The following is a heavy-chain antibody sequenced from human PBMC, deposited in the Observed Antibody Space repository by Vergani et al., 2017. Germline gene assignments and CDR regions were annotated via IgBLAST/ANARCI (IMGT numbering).Heavy chain of an antibody. V-gene: IGHV3-30*18. D-gene: IGHD3-10*01. CDR2: ISYDGSNK. CDR1: GFTFSSYG. Sequence: QVQLVESGGGVVQPGRSLRLSCAASGFTFSSYGMHWVRQAPGKGLEWVAVISYDGSNKYYADSVKGRFTISRDNSKNTLYLQMNSLRAEDTAVYYCAKSTMVRGVQYYFDYWGQGTLVTVSS. CDR3: AKSTMVRGVQYYFDY. J-gene: IGHJ4*02.